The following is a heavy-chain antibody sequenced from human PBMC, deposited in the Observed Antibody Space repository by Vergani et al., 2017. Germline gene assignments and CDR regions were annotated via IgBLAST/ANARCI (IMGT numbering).Heavy chain of an antibody. CDR1: GFTFSSYA. CDR3: ARGSSGSYGY. CDR2: ISSNGGST. D-gene: IGHD1-26*01. V-gene: IGHV3-64*01. J-gene: IGHJ4*02. Sequence: VQLVESGGGLVQPGGSLRLSCAASGFTFSSYAMHWVRQAPGKGLEYVSAISSNGGSTYYANSVKGRFTISRDNSKNTLYLQMGSLRAEDMAVYYCARGSSGSYGYWGQGTLVTVSS.